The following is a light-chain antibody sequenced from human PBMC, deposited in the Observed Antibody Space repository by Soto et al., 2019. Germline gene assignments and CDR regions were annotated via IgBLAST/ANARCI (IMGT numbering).Light chain of an antibody. CDR1: QTVDTN. J-gene: IGKJ5*01. Sequence: EFVLTQSPGTLSLSPGARAPLSCRASQTVDTNLAWYQHKPGQAPRLLIYGASTRAAGVPARFSGSGSGTEFTLTISSLESEDVAVYYCQQCHKWPRITFGPGTRLEIK. V-gene: IGKV3-15*01. CDR2: GAS. CDR3: QQCHKWPRIT.